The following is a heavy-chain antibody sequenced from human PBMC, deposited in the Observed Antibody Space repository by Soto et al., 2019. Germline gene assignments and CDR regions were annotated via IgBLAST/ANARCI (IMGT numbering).Heavy chain of an antibody. V-gene: IGHV1-69*13. Sequence: SVKVSCKASGGTFSSYAISWVRQAPGQGLEWMGGIIPIFGTANYAQKFQGRVTITADESTSTAYMELSSLRSEDTAVYYCARGRQLDEDGVAGNGDWFDPWGPGTLVTVFS. CDR3: ARGRQLDEDGVAGNGDWFDP. CDR2: IIPIFGTA. CDR1: GGTFSSYA. J-gene: IGHJ5*02. D-gene: IGHD6-6*01.